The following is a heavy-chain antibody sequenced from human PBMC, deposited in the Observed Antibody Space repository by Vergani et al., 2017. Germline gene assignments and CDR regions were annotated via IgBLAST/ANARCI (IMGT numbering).Heavy chain of an antibody. Sequence: EVQLVESGGGLVQPGGSLRLSCAASGFTFSSYWMSWVRQAPGKGLEWVANIKQDGSEKYYVDSVKSRFTISRDNAKNSLYLQMNSLRAEDTAVYYGAREYDILTGRTLVDWGQGTLVTVSS. CDR1: GFTFSSYW. J-gene: IGHJ4*02. D-gene: IGHD3-9*01. V-gene: IGHV3-7*04. CDR2: IKQDGSEK. CDR3: AREYDILTGRTLVD.